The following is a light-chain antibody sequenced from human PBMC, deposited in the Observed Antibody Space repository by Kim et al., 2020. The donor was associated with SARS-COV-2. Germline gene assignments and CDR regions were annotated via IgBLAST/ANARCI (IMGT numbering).Light chain of an antibody. CDR1: QDISNY. Sequence: DIQMTQSPSSLSASVGDRVTITCRASQDISNYLAWFQLKPGKAPKLLIYAASALQPGVPSRFSGSGSGTDFTLTVTSLQPEDVATYYSQTCVSAPWTLCQGTKRDIK. V-gene: IGKV1-27*01. CDR3: QTCVSAPWT. J-gene: IGKJ1*01. CDR2: AAS.